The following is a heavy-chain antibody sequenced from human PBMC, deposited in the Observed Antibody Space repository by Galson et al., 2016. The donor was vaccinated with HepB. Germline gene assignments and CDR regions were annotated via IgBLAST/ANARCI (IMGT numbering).Heavy chain of an antibody. D-gene: IGHD2-15*01. Sequence: SLRLSCAASGFTFSSYWMTWVRQVPGKGLEWVANIKEDGSEEYYVDSVKGRFTISRDNAKNSLYLEMNSLRVEDTAVYYCAKDHDRGWSYDYWGQGVLVTVSS. J-gene: IGHJ4*02. CDR2: IKEDGSEE. CDR3: AKDHDRGWSYDY. CDR1: GFTFSSYW. V-gene: IGHV3-7*05.